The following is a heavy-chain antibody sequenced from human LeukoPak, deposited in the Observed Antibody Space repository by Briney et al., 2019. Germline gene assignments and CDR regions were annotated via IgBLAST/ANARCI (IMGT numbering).Heavy chain of an antibody. CDR3: ARDRSYSFDY. CDR1: GFTFSSYS. CDR2: ISSGAI. Sequence: PGGPLRLACAASGFTFSSYSMNWVRQAPGKGLEWISYISSGAIYYTDSVKGRFTISRDDAKNSLYLQMDSLRDEDTAVYYCARDRSYSFDYWGQGILVTVS. D-gene: IGHD3-10*01. V-gene: IGHV3-48*02. J-gene: IGHJ4*02.